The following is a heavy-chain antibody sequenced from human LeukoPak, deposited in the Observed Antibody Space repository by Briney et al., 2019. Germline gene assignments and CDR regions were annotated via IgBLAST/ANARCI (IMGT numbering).Heavy chain of an antibody. CDR2: IIDNGYIT. J-gene: IGHJ6*03. D-gene: IGHD3-16*01. Sequence: WGSLRLSCAASGFTFSSYAMSWVRQAPGKGLERVSGIIDNGYITYYANSVRGRFTISRDNSKNKLFLQMSSLRAEDTAVYYCAKLGGQEVHNYYVAVWGKGTTVAVCS. V-gene: IGHV3-23*01. CDR1: GFTFSSYA. CDR3: AKLGGQEVHNYYVAV.